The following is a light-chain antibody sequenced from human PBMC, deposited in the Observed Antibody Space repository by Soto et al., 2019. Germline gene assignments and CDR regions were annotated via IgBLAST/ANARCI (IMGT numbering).Light chain of an antibody. Sequence: DIQMTQSPSTLSASVGDRVTITCRASQSISSWLAWYQQKPGKAPKLLIYKASSLESGVPSSFSGSGSGTEFTLSISSLQPDDVATYYCQQYNSMPRTFGQGTKVEIK. J-gene: IGKJ1*01. V-gene: IGKV1-5*03. CDR1: QSISSW. CDR2: KAS. CDR3: QQYNSMPRT.